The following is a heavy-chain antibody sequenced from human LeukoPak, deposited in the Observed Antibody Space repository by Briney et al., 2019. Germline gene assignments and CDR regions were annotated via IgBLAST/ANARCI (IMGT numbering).Heavy chain of an antibody. CDR3: ARHPAYYSNYNFDY. CDR2: IYYSGST. Sequence: SETLSLTCAVYGGSFSGYYWSWIRQPPGKGLEWIGSIYYSGSTYYNPSLKSRVTISVDTSKNQFSLKLSSVTAAVTAVYYCARHPAYYSNYNFDYWGQGTLVTVSS. V-gene: IGHV4-34*01. J-gene: IGHJ4*02. D-gene: IGHD4-11*01. CDR1: GGSFSGYY.